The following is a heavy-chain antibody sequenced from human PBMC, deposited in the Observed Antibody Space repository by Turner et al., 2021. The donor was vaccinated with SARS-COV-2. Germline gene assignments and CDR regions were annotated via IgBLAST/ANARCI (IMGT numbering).Heavy chain of an antibody. V-gene: IGHV1-18*01. D-gene: IGHD6-19*01. J-gene: IGHJ6*02. Sequence: QVQLVQSGAEVKKPGASVKVSCKASGYTFTSYGISWVRQAPGQGLEWMGWINTYNGNTNYAQKLQGRVTMTTDTSTSTAYMELRSLRSDDTAVYYWAAGVAVAGTPSGYYYYYGMDVWGQGTTVTVSS. CDR3: AAGVAVAGTPSGYYYYYGMDV. CDR2: INTYNGNT. CDR1: GYTFTSYG.